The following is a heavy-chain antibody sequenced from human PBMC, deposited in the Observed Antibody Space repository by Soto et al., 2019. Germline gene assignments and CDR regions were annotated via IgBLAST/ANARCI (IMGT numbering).Heavy chain of an antibody. Sequence: QVQLQESGPGLVKPSQTLSLTCTVSGGSISSGDYYWRWIRQPPGKGLGWIGYIYYSGSTYYNPSLNSRVTLSVDTSKNQFSLKLSSVTAADTAVYYCARAAPRWSSVENWGQGTLVTVSS. CDR3: ARAAPRWSSVEN. V-gene: IGHV4-30-4*01. D-gene: IGHD2-15*01. CDR1: GGSISSGDYY. J-gene: IGHJ4*02. CDR2: IYYSGST.